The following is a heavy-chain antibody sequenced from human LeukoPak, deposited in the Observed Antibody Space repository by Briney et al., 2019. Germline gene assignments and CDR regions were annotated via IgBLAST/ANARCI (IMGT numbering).Heavy chain of an antibody. CDR2: IIPILGIA. D-gene: IGHD2-2*01. J-gene: IGHJ6*02. V-gene: IGHV1-69*02. CDR1: GGTFSSYT. Sequence: SVKVSCKASGGTFSSYTISWVRQAPGEGLEWMGRIIPILGIANYAQKFQGRVTITADKSTSTAYMELSSLRSEDTAVYYCARDGVVRPPDCSSTSCPYNYYYYGMDVWGQGTTVTVSS. CDR3: ARDGVVRPPDCSSTSCPYNYYYYGMDV.